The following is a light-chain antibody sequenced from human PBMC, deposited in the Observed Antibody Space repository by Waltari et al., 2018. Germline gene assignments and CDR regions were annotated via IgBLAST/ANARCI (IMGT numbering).Light chain of an antibody. V-gene: IGKV4-1*01. Sequence: DIVMTQSPDTLTVSLGERATIKCKSSQSVLFNSDNENYLAWFQQKPGQPPKLLIYWASNRESGVPDRFSGSGSGTDFTLTISSVQAEDVAVYYCQQYFGIPLTFGGGTKVEI. J-gene: IGKJ4*01. CDR2: WAS. CDR3: QQYFGIPLT. CDR1: QSVLFNSDNENY.